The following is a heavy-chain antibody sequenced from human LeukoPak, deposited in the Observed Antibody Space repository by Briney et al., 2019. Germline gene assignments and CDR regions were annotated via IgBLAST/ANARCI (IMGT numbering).Heavy chain of an antibody. CDR2: IIPIFGTA. D-gene: IGHD3-9*01. CDR1: GGTFSSYA. CDR3: ARGPHYDILTGYYSGGWFDP. Sequence: GSSVKVSCKASGGTFSSYAISWVRQAPGQGLERMGRIIPIFGTANYAQKFQGRVTIATDESTSTAYMELSSLRSEDTAVYYCARGPHYDILTGYYSGGWFDPWGQGTLVTVSS. V-gene: IGHV1-69*05. J-gene: IGHJ5*02.